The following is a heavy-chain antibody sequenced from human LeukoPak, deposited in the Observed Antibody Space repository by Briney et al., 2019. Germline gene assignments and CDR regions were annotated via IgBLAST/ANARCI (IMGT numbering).Heavy chain of an antibody. CDR2: ISAGGSGT. CDR1: GFTFSSYG. D-gene: IGHD6-6*01. V-gene: IGHV3-23*01. CDR3: ARPRYSSSQEFDY. Sequence: GGSLRLSCAGSGFTFSSYGISWVRQAPGKGLEWVSGISAGGSGTYYADSVKGRFTISRDSSKNTVYLQMNSLTAEDTAVYYCARPRYSSSQEFDYWGQGTLVTVSS. J-gene: IGHJ4*02.